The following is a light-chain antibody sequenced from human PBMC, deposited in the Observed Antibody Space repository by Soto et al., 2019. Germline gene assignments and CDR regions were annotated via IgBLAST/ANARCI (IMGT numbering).Light chain of an antibody. CDR3: QQRSNWPPIT. CDR2: DVS. V-gene: IGKV2D-30*01. CDR1: QTLVYSDVNTF. J-gene: IGKJ5*01. Sequence: DVVMTQSPLSLPVTLGQPASISCRSSQTLVYSDVNTFLNWSQQRPGKAPKLLIYDVSSLQSGVPSRFSGSGSGTEFTLTISSLEPEDFAVYYCQQRSNWPPITFGQGTRLEIK.